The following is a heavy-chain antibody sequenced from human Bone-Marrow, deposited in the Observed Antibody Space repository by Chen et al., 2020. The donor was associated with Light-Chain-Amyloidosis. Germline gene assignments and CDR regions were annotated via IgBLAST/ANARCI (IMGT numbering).Heavy chain of an antibody. CDR2: IKGDNFKT. D-gene: IGHD2-8*02. J-gene: IGHJ4*02. CDR3: ARDNYWAIDY. V-gene: IGHV3-74*01. CDR1: GFTFSDSW. Sequence: EVQLVESVGGLVQPGGSLRLSCAASGFTFSDSWMHWVRQAPGNGLMWVSRIKGDNFKTDYADSVRGRFTVSRDNAKNTLYLQMNSLTVEDTAVYYCARDNYWAIDYWGQGALVSVSS.